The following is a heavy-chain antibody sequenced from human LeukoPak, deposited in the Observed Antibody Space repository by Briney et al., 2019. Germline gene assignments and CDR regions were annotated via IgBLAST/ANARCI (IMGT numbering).Heavy chain of an antibody. CDR2: IYSGGST. J-gene: IGHJ3*02. V-gene: IGHV3-66*02. Sequence: QTGGSLRLSCAASGFTVSSNYMSWVRQAPGKGLEWVSVIYSGGSTYYADSVKGRFTISRDNSKNTLYLQMDSLRGEDTAVYYCARVGIGAFDIWGQGTMVTVSS. CDR3: ARVGIGAFDI. CDR1: GFTVSSNY. D-gene: IGHD2-21*01.